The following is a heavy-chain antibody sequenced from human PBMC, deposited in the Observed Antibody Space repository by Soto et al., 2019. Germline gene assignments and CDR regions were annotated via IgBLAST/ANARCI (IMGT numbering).Heavy chain of an antibody. V-gene: IGHV1-46*03. D-gene: IGHD5-18*01. CDR1: GYTFTSYY. J-gene: IGHJ5*02. CDR2: INPSGGST. Sequence: ASVKVSCKASGYTFTSYYMHWVRQAPGQGLEWMGIINPSGGSTSYAQKFQGRVTMTRDTSTSTVYMELSSLRSEDAAVYYCARVYPSDTRYGYVGNNWFDPWGQGTLVTVSS. CDR3: ARVYPSDTRYGYVGNNWFDP.